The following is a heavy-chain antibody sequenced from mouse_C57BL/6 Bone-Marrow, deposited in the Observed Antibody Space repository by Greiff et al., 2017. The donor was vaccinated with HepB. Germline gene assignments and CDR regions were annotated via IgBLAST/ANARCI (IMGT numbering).Heavy chain of an antibody. V-gene: IGHV7-1*01. CDR3: ARVYDYDFRAMDY. D-gene: IGHD2-4*01. J-gene: IGHJ4*01. CDR2: SRNKANDYTT. CDR1: GFTFSDFY. Sequence: EVQLMESGRGLVQSGRSLRLSCATSGFTFSDFYMEWVRHAPGKGLEWIAASRNKANDYTTAYSASVKGGFIVSRDTSQSILYLQRHALRAEDTAIYYCARVYDYDFRAMDYWGQVTSSTVSS.